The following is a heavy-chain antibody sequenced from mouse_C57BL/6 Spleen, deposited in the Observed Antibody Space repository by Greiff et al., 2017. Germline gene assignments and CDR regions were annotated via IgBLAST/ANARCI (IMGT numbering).Heavy chain of an antibody. D-gene: IGHD1-1*01. Sequence: VQLQQPGAELVKPGASVKLSCKASGYTFTSYWMHWVKQRPGQGLEWIGMIHPNSGSTNYNEKFKSKATLTVDKSSSTAYMQLSSLTSEDSAVYYCARWSSSYYAMDYWGQGTSVTVSS. V-gene: IGHV1-64*01. CDR1: GYTFTSYW. J-gene: IGHJ4*01. CDR2: IHPNSGST. CDR3: ARWSSSYYAMDY.